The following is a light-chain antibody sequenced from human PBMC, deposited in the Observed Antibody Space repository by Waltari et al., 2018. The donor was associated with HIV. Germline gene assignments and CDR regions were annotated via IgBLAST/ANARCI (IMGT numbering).Light chain of an antibody. Sequence: QSVLTQPPSASGTPGQRVNISCSGSRSNIGSNYVYWYQQLPGTAPKLLIFLNNQRPSGVPDRISASKSGTSASLAISGLRSEDEADYFCSSWDDSLSGLWVFGGGTKLTVL. CDR1: RSNIGSNY. J-gene: IGLJ3*02. CDR3: SSWDDSLSGLWV. CDR2: LNN. V-gene: IGLV1-47*01.